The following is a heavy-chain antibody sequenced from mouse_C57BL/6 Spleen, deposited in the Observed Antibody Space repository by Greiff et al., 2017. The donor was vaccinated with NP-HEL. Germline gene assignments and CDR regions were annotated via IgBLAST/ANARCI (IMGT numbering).Heavy chain of an antibody. J-gene: IGHJ2*01. Sequence: VQLQQSGAELVKPGASVKISCKASGYAFSSYWMNWVKQRPGKGLEWIGQIYPGDGDTNYNGKFKGKATLTADKSSSTAYMQLSSLTSEDSAVYFCAKGGYGNYGYYFDYWGQGTTLTVSS. V-gene: IGHV1-80*01. D-gene: IGHD2-1*01. CDR2: IYPGDGDT. CDR3: AKGGYGNYGYYFDY. CDR1: GYAFSSYW.